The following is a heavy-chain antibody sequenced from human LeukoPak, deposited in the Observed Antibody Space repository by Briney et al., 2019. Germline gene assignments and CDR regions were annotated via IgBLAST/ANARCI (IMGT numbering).Heavy chain of an antibody. CDR3: AGTGYSYAYGDC. J-gene: IGHJ4*02. Sequence: PGGSLRLSCAASGFTFNSYWMNWVRQTPGKGLEWVSYISISSSTIYYADSVKGRFTISRDNAKNSLYLQMNSLRAEDTAVYYCAGTGYSYAYGDCWGQGTLVTVSS. D-gene: IGHD5-18*01. CDR2: ISISSSTI. CDR1: GFTFNSYW. V-gene: IGHV3-48*01.